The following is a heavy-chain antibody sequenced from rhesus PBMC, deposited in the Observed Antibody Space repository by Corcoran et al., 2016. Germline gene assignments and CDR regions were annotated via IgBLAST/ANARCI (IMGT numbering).Heavy chain of an antibody. Sequence: QLQLQEAGPGLAKPSETLSPTCAASGDSISRYYWTRLRPPPGQALQWMGRISGSGGPPDYNPSLKSRVTISTDTSKNQFSLKLSSVTAADTAVYYCARGRPSGGSYYDRFDVWGPGVLVTVSS. J-gene: IGHJ5-1*01. CDR3: ARGRPSGGSYYDRFDV. D-gene: IGHD3-16*01. CDR1: GDSISRYY. V-gene: IGHV4-173*01. CDR2: ISGSGGPP.